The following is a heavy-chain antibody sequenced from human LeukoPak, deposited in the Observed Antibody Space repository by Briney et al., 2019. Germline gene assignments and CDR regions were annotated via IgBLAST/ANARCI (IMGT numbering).Heavy chain of an antibody. CDR1: GCSFTSYW. D-gene: IGHD3-22*01. V-gene: IGHV5-51*01. CDR3: ARVNYYDSSGHYYYYYGMDV. J-gene: IGHJ6*02. CDR2: IYPGDSDT. Sequence: GESLKISCKGSGCSFTSYWIGWVRQMPGKGLEWMGIIYPGDSDTRYSPSFQGQVIISADKSISTAYLQWSSLKASDTAMYYCARVNYYDSSGHYYYYYGMDVWGQGTTVTVSS.